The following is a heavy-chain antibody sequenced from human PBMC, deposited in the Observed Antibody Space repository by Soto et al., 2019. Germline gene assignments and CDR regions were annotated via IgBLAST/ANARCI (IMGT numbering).Heavy chain of an antibody. J-gene: IGHJ4*02. CDR2: ISYDGSNK. CDR1: GFTFSSYA. V-gene: IGHV3-30-3*01. D-gene: IGHD3-9*01. CDR3: HSGSFFGWPTFDY. Sequence: PGGSLRLSCAASGFTFSSYAMHWVRQAPGKGLEWVAVISYDGSNKYYADSVKGRFTISRDNSKNTLYLQMNSLRAEDTAVYYCHSGSFFGWPTFDYWGQGTLVTVSS.